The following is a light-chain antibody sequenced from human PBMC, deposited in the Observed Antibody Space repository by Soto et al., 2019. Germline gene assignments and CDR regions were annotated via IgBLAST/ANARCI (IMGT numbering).Light chain of an antibody. CDR3: QRSGSAPPYI. CDR2: GAS. V-gene: IGKV3-20*01. Sequence: EVVLTQSPGTLSLSPGERATLSCRASQSLDSTYLAWYQQKPGQSPRLVIYGASRRATGIPDRFSGSGSGTEFTLTIGRLEPEDVAVYYCQRSGSAPPYIFGAGTRLDIK. J-gene: IGKJ2*01. CDR1: QSLDSTY.